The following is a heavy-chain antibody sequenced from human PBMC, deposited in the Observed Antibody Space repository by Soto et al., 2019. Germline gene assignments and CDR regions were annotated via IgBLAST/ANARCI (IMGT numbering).Heavy chain of an antibody. Sequence: LSLTCTVSGGSISSGGYYWSWLRQHPGKGLEWIGYTYNSESTYYIPSLKTRVTISVDTSKNQFSLKLSSVTAADTAVYYCARDGGGSYPLDYLGQGTLVTVSS. CDR3: ARDGGGSYPLDY. CDR2: TYNSEST. D-gene: IGHD1-26*01. V-gene: IGHV4-31*03. CDR1: GGSISSGGYY. J-gene: IGHJ4*02.